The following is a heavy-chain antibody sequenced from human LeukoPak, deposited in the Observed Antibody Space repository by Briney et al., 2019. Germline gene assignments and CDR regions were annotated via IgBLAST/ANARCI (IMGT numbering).Heavy chain of an antibody. Sequence: SETLSLTCTVSGGSISSGGYYWSWIRQHPGKGLEWIGYIYYSGSTHYNPSLKSRVTISVDTSKNQFSLKLSSVTAADTAVYYCARDLRDGHYYDSSGSWFDPWGQGTLVTVSS. V-gene: IGHV4-31*03. J-gene: IGHJ5*02. CDR3: ARDLRDGHYYDSSGSWFDP. D-gene: IGHD3-22*01. CDR1: GGSISSGGYY. CDR2: IYYSGST.